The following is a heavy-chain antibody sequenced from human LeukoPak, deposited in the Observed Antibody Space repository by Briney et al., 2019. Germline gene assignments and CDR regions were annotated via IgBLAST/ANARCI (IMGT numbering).Heavy chain of an antibody. Sequence: SETLSLTCTVSGGSISSGGYYWSWIRQPPGKGLEWIGYIYHSGSTYYNPSLKSRVTISVDRSKNQFSLKLSSVTAADTAVYYCASTSTVTRTYYFDYWGQGTLVTVSS. V-gene: IGHV4-30-2*01. CDR2: IYHSGST. CDR3: ASTSTVTRTYYFDY. D-gene: IGHD4-17*01. J-gene: IGHJ4*02. CDR1: GGSISSGGYY.